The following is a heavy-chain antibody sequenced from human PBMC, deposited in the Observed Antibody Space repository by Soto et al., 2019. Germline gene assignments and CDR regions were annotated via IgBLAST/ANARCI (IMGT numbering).Heavy chain of an antibody. CDR2: FRGSGDDGTT. J-gene: IGHJ4*02. CDR3: ANKVNSGSGSEYFDY. V-gene: IGHV3-23*01. D-gene: IGHD3-10*01. Sequence: EVQLLESGGGLVQPGGSLRLSCAASGFTFSSYSMSWVRQAPGKGLEWVSGFRGSGDDGTTYYADSVKGRFTISRHNSKDLLFLQMNSLRAEDTAIYSCANKVNSGSGSEYFDYWRQGTLVTVSS. CDR1: GFTFSSYS.